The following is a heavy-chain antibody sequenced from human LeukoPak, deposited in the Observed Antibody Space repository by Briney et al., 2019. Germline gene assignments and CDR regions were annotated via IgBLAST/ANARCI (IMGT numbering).Heavy chain of an antibody. V-gene: IGHV3-23*01. CDR1: GFTFNIYA. Sequence: GGSLRLSCAAFGFTFNIYAMSWVRQAPGKGLEWVSSIGGGGDSTHYADSVKGRFTISRDNSKNTLYLQMISLRAEDTAVYCCAKEPRITTSGNSWFAPWGQGTLVTVSS. J-gene: IGHJ5*02. D-gene: IGHD6-13*01. CDR3: AKEPRITTSGNSWFAP. CDR2: IGGGGDST.